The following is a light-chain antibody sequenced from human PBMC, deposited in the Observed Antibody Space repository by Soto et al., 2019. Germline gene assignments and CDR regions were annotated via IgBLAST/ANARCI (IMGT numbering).Light chain of an antibody. J-gene: IGKJ1*01. CDR3: QQSYSTPSWT. V-gene: IGKV1-39*01. CDR2: AAS. CDR1: QSISSY. Sequence: DIQMTQSPSSLSASVGDRVTITCRASQSISSYLNWYQKQPXKAPKLXXYAASSLQSGVPSRFSGSGSGTDLTLTISSLQPEDFATYYCQQSYSTPSWTFGQGTKVDIK.